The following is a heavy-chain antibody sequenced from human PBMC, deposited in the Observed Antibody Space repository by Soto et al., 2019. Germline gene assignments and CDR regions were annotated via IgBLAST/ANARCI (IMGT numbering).Heavy chain of an antibody. CDR3: ARASRGYSYSEEYYYYGMDV. Sequence: PSETLSLTCTLSGGSISSYYWGWIRQPPGKGLEWIGYIYYSGSTNYNPSLKSRVTIPVDTSKNQFSLKLSSVTAADTAVYYCARASRGYSYSEEYYYYGMDVWGQGTTVTVSS. J-gene: IGHJ6*02. CDR1: GGSISSYY. D-gene: IGHD5-18*01. V-gene: IGHV4-59*01. CDR2: IYYSGST.